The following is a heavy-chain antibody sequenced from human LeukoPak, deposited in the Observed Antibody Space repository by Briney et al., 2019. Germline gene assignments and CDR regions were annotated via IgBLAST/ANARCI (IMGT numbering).Heavy chain of an antibody. CDR2: LYYSGST. Sequence: SETLSLTCTVSGGSIKSNNYYWGWLRQPPGKGLVWIGSLYYSGSTFYNPSLKSRVTISVDTSKNQFSLKLNSVTAADTAVYYCARDLYSSRTNDAFVIWGQGTMVTVSS. D-gene: IGHD6-13*01. V-gene: IGHV4-39*07. CDR1: GGSIKSNNYY. J-gene: IGHJ3*02. CDR3: ARDLYSSRTNDAFVI.